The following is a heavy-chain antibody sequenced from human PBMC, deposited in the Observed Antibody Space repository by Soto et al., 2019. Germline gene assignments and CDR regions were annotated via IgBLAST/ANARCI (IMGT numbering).Heavy chain of an antibody. Sequence: GGSLRLSCAASGFTFSSYSMNWVRQAPGKGLEWVSSISSSSSYIYYADSVKGRFTISRDNAKNSLYLQMNSLRAEDTAVYYCAVGGDILTGYHHYWGQGTLVTVSS. J-gene: IGHJ4*02. D-gene: IGHD3-9*01. V-gene: IGHV3-21*01. CDR3: AVGGDILTGYHHY. CDR1: GFTFSSYS. CDR2: ISSSSSYI.